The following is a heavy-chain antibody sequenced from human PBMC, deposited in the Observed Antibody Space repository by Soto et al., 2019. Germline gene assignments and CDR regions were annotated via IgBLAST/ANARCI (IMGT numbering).Heavy chain of an antibody. J-gene: IGHJ5*02. Sequence: SETLSLTCTVSGGSISTYYWSWIRQPPGKGLEWIGYIYYSGSTSYNPSLKSRVTISVDTSKNQFSLKLSSVSAADTAVYYCARTDYDFWSGLKWFDRWGQGTLVTVSS. CDR3: ARTDYDFWSGLKWFDR. CDR2: IYYSGST. D-gene: IGHD3-3*01. V-gene: IGHV4-59*08. CDR1: GGSISTYY.